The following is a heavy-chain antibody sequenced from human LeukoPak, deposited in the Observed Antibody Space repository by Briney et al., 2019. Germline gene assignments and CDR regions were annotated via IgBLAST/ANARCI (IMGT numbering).Heavy chain of an antibody. CDR2: IRPEGTTT. J-gene: IGHJ4*02. V-gene: IGHV3-74*03. CDR3: ARDMGHCSGDTCYFDY. D-gene: IGHD2-15*01. Sequence: GGSLRLSCAASGFTFSTYWMHWVRHAPGKGLVWVARIRPEGTTTAYADSVKGRFTISRDNAKNSLYLQMNSLRAEDTAVYYCARDMGHCSGDTCYFDYWGQGTLVTVSS. CDR1: GFTFSTYW.